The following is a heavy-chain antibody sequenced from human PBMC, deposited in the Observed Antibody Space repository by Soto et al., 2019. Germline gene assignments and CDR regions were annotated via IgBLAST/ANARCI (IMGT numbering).Heavy chain of an antibody. Sequence: SGGSLRLSFAASGFTFSGYWLSWVRQAPGKGLEWVANIKQDGSEKYYVDSVKGRFTISRDNAKNSLYLQMNSLRAEDTAVYYCARDQFWSGYPYYFDYWGQGTLVTVSS. CDR1: GFTFSGYW. V-gene: IGHV3-7*03. D-gene: IGHD3-3*01. CDR2: IKQDGSEK. J-gene: IGHJ4*02. CDR3: ARDQFWSGYPYYFDY.